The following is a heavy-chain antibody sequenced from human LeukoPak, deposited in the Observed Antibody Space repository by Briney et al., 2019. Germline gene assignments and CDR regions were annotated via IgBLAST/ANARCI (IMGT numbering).Heavy chain of an antibody. CDR1: GGSISNSF. D-gene: IGHD5-18*01. CDR2: IHYSGST. V-gene: IGHV4-59*08. Sequence: PSETLSLTCAVSGGSISNSFWNWIRQPPGKGLEWIGFIHYSGSTNSNPALKSRVTMSLDTSKNHFSLQLRSVTAADTAVYYCARTPERRGYSYDADAFDFWGPGTMATVSS. CDR3: ARTPERRGYSYDADAFDF. J-gene: IGHJ3*01.